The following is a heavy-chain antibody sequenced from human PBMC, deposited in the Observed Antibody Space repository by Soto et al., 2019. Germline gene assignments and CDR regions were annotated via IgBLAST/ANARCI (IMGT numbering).Heavy chain of an antibody. CDR1: GYTFTGYY. CDR3: ARSTMSGHFDY. V-gene: IGHV1-2*02. J-gene: IGHJ4*02. CDR2: INPNSGGT. D-gene: IGHD3-10*02. Sequence: SVKVSCKASGYTFTGYYMHWGRQAPGQGLEWMGWINPNSGGTNYAQKFQGRVTMTRDTSISTAYMELSRLRSDDTAVYYCARSTMSGHFDYWGQGTLVIVSS.